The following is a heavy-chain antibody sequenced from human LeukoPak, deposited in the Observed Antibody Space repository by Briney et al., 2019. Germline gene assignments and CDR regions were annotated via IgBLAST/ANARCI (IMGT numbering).Heavy chain of an antibody. CDR1: GGSISSGSYY. CDR3: ARVSDYGDYSFDY. CDR2: IYTSGST. V-gene: IGHV4-61*02. Sequence: PSQTLSLTCTVSGGSISSGSYYWSWLRQPAGKGLEWIGRIYTSGSTNYNPFLKSRVTISVDTSKNQFSLKLSSVTAADTAVYYCARVSDYGDYSFDYWGQGTLVTVSS. D-gene: IGHD4-17*01. J-gene: IGHJ4*02.